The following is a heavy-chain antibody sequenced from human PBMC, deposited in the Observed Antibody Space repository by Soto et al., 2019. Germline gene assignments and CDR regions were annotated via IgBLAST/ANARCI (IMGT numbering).Heavy chain of an antibody. CDR3: ARRKTRFRSGDNYYYYGMDV. CDR2: IIPIFGTA. CDR1: GGTFSSYA. V-gene: IGHV1-69*13. D-gene: IGHD7-27*01. J-gene: IGHJ6*02. Sequence: GASVKVSCKASGGTFSSYAISWVRQAPGQGLEWMGGIIPIFGTANYAQKFQGRVTITADESTSTAYMELSSLRSEDTAVYYCARRKTRFRSGDNYYYYGMDVWGQGTTVTVSS.